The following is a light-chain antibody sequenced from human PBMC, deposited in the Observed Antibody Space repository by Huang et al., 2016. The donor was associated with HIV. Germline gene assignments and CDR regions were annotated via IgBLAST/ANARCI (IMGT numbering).Light chain of an antibody. V-gene: IGKV3-11*01. J-gene: IGKJ4*01. CDR2: DAA. Sequence: EIVLTQSPATLSLSPGERATLSCRASQSVNTFLAWYQQKPGQAPRLLIYDAANRATGIPARFSGGGSGTDFTLTISSLEPEDFAVYYCQQRSNRPLTFGGGTKVEIK. CDR1: QSVNTF. CDR3: QQRSNRPLT.